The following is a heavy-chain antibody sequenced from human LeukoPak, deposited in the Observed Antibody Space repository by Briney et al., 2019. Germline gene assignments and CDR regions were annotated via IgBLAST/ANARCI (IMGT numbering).Heavy chain of an antibody. CDR3: VRLPRSNSVY. D-gene: IGHD1-26*01. V-gene: IGHV3-7*01. CDR2: INQDGSAK. Sequence: PGGSLRLSCGVTGFTFSNEWMHWVRQAPGKGLEWVALINQDGSAKQYVASVKGRFTISRDNAKNSVYLQINSLRVEDTAVYYCVRLPRSNSVYWGQGTLVTVSS. CDR1: GFTFSNEW. J-gene: IGHJ4*02.